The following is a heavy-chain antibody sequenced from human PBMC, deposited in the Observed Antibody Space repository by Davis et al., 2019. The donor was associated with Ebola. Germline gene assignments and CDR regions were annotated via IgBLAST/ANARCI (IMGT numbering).Heavy chain of an antibody. CDR1: GFTFSNYG. D-gene: IGHD3-16*01. V-gene: IGHV3-7*01. CDR2: IPHVGSEK. CDR3: ARDWAGLDV. J-gene: IGHJ6*04. Sequence: GGSLRLSCAASGFTFSNYGMHWVRQAPGKGLEWVATIPHVGSEKYYVDSVKGRFTSSRDNAKNSLYLQMNSLRVEDTAVYYCARDWAGLDVWGKGTTVTVSS.